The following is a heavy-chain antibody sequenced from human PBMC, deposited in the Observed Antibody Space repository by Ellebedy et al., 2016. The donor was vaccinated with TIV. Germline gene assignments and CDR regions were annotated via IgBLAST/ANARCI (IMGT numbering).Heavy chain of an antibody. Sequence: SETLSLTXTVSGDSISSNFWSWIRQPPGKGLEWIGNIYYSGTTNGNPSLKSRVTISVDASKNQFSLNLSSVTAADTAVYYCARGQSYSGSYPPYFDCWGQGTLVTVSS. CDR2: IYYSGTT. D-gene: IGHD1-26*01. CDR3: ARGQSYSGSYPPYFDC. J-gene: IGHJ4*02. CDR1: GDSISSNF. V-gene: IGHV4-59*13.